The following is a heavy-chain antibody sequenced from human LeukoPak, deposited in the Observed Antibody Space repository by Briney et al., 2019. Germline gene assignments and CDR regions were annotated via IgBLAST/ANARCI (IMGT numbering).Heavy chain of an antibody. V-gene: IGHV1-2*02. D-gene: IGHD3-3*01. CDR2: INPNSGGT. CDR1: GYTFTGYY. J-gene: IGHJ3*02. Sequence: APVKVSCKASGYTFTGYYMHWVRQAPGQGLEWMGWINPNSGGTNYAQKFQGRVTMTRDTSISTAYMELSRLRSDDTAVYYCARLTYYDFWSGYNYAFDIWGQGTMVTVSS. CDR3: ARLTYYDFWSGYNYAFDI.